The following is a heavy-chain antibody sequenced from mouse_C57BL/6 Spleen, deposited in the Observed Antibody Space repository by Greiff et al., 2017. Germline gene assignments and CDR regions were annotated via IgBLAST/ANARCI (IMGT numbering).Heavy chain of an antibody. V-gene: IGHV1-52*01. CDR2: IDPSDSET. Sequence: QVQLQQSGAELVRPGSSVKLSCKASGYTFTSYWMHWVKQRPIQGLEWIGNIDPSDSETHYNQKFKDKATLTVDKSSSTAYMQLSSLTSEDSAVYYCARWYYGSSPVYFDYWGQGTTLTVSS. CDR1: GYTFTSYW. D-gene: IGHD1-1*01. J-gene: IGHJ2*01. CDR3: ARWYYGSSPVYFDY.